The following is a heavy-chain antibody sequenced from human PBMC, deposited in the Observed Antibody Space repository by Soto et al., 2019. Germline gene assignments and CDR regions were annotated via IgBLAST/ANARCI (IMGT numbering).Heavy chain of an antibody. Sequence: QVQLVESGGGVVQPGRSLRLSCAASGFTFSSYGMHWVRQAPGKGLEWVAVIWYDGSNKYYADSVKGRFTISRDNSKNTLYLQMNSLRAEDTAVYYCARASSSWYPSHFDYWGQGTLVTVSS. CDR1: GFTFSSYG. D-gene: IGHD6-13*01. CDR3: ARASSSWYPSHFDY. V-gene: IGHV3-33*01. J-gene: IGHJ4*02. CDR2: IWYDGSNK.